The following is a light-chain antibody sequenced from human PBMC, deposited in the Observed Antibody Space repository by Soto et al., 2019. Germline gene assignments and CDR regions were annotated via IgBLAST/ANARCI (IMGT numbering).Light chain of an antibody. J-gene: IGKJ4*01. CDR2: AAS. Sequence: DIQMTQSPSSLSASVGDRVTITCRASQSISSYLNWYQQKPGKAPKRLIYAASSLQSGVPSRFGGSGSGTDFTLTISSLQPEDFATYYCQQSYSTPTFGGGTKVEIK. CDR1: QSISSY. V-gene: IGKV1-39*01. CDR3: QQSYSTPT.